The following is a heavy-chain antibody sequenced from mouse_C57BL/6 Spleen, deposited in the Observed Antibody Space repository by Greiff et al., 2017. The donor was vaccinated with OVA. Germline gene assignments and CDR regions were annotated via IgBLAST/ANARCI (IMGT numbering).Heavy chain of an antibody. CDR1: GYTFTGYE. J-gene: IGHJ2*01. Sequence: QVQLQQSGAELVRPGASVTLSCKASGYTFTGYEMHWVKQTPVHGLEWIGAIDPGTGGTTYNQKFKGKAILTADKTSSTAYMELRSLTSEDSAVYYCTGEDDYWGQGTTVTVSA. CDR3: TGEDDY. CDR2: IDPGTGGT. V-gene: IGHV1-15*01.